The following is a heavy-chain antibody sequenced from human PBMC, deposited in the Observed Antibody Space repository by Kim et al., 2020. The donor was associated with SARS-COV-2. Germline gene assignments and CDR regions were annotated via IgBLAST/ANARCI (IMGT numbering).Heavy chain of an antibody. CDR1: GNSFSNYR. D-gene: IGHD3-10*01. J-gene: IGHJ4*02. CDR3: ARQGYYVSGDLDF. V-gene: IGHV5-10-1*01. Sequence: GESLKISCKGSGNSFSNYRISWVRQMPGKGLEWMGRIDPTDSETNYSPSFQGHVTISADKSISTAYLQWSSLKASDTAMYYCARQGYYVSGDLDFWGQGTLV. CDR2: IDPTDSET.